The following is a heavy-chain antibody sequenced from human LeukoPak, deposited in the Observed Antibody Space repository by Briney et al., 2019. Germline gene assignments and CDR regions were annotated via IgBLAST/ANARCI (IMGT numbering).Heavy chain of an antibody. CDR3: AREDGGNSGGFDY. V-gene: IGHV3-53*01. J-gene: IGHJ4*02. Sequence: GGSLRLSCAASGFTVSGNYMSWVRQAPGNGLEWVSVIYSGGSTYYADSVKGRFTISRDNSKNTLYLQMNSLRAEDTAVYYCAREDGGNSGGFDYWGQGTLVTVSS. D-gene: IGHD4-23*01. CDR1: GFTVSGNY. CDR2: IYSGGST.